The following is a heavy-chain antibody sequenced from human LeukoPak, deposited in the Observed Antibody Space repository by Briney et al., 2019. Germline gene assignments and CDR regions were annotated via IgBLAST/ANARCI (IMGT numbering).Heavy chain of an antibody. D-gene: IGHD3-3*01. CDR1: GGSITNFY. CDR2: IYYSGST. V-gene: IGHV4-59*12. CDR3: ARAAAIFGVVIGEYYFDY. J-gene: IGHJ4*02. Sequence: SETLSLTCTVSGGSITNFYGGWIRQSPGKGLELIGYIYYSGSTYYNPSLKSRVTISVDTSKNQFSLKLSSVTAADTAVYYCARAAAIFGVVIGEYYFDYWGQGTLVTVSS.